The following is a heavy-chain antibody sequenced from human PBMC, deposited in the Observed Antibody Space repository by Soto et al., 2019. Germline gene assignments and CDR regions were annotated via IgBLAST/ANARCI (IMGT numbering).Heavy chain of an antibody. D-gene: IGHD2-2*01. Sequence: SVKVSCKASGGTFSSYTISWVRQAPGQGLEWMGRIIPILGIANYAQKFQGRVTITADKSTSTACMELSSLRSEDTAVYYCARLGYCSSTSCYAGLDNWFDPWGRGTLVTVSS. J-gene: IGHJ5*02. CDR2: IIPILGIA. CDR3: ARLGYCSSTSCYAGLDNWFDP. V-gene: IGHV1-69*02. CDR1: GGTFSSYT.